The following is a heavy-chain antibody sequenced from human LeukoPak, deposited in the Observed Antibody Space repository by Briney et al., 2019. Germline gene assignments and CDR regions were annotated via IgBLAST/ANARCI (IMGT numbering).Heavy chain of an antibody. V-gene: IGHV3-64*01. CDR2: ISSNGGST. CDR3: AKGLGSSWYLEYFQH. CDR1: GFTFSSYA. Sequence: GGSLRLSCAASGFTFSSYAMHRVRQAPGKGLEYVSAISSNGGSTYYANSVKGRFTISRDNSKNTLYLQMGSLRAEDMAVYYCAKGLGSSWYLEYFQHWGQGTLVTVSS. D-gene: IGHD6-13*01. J-gene: IGHJ1*01.